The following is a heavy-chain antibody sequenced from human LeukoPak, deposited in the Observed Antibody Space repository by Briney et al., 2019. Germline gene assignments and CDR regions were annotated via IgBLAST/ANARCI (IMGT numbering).Heavy chain of an antibody. J-gene: IGHJ6*04. Sequence: GGSLRLSCAASGFTFNSYGMHWVRQAPGKGLEWVTLISYDGSNKYYADSVKGRFTISRDNSKNTLYLQMNSLRAEDTSVYYCAKDKAGDTADYYSMDVWGKGTTVTVSS. CDR1: GFTFNSYG. CDR2: ISYDGSNK. CDR3: AKDKAGDTADYYSMDV. D-gene: IGHD5-18*01. V-gene: IGHV3-30*18.